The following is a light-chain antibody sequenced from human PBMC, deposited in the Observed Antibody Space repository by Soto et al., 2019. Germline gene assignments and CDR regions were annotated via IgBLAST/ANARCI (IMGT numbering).Light chain of an antibody. V-gene: IGLV2-14*01. J-gene: IGLJ1*01. CDR2: DVS. Sequence: LAERGSGSGSPGQWITFYCNGTSSDVGGYNYVSWYQQHPGKAPKFMIYDVSNRPSGVSNRFSGSKSGNTASLTISGLQAEDEADYYCSSYTTGTTPYGFGSGTKVTVL. CDR1: SSDVGGYNY. CDR3: SSYTTGTTPYG.